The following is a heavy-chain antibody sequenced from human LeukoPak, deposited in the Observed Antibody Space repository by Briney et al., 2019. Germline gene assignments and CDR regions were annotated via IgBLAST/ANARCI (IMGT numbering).Heavy chain of an antibody. V-gene: IGHV4-39*07. CDR3: ARGSDCSGGSCYYYYYYMDV. D-gene: IGHD2-15*01. Sequence: SETLSLTCTVSGGSISTSNYYWGWIRQPPGKGLEWIGNIFYSGSTYYNPSLKSRVTISVDTSKNQFSLKLSSVTAADTAVYYCARGSDCSGGSCYYYYYYMDVWGKGTTVTVSS. CDR2: IFYSGST. CDR1: GGSISTSNYY. J-gene: IGHJ6*03.